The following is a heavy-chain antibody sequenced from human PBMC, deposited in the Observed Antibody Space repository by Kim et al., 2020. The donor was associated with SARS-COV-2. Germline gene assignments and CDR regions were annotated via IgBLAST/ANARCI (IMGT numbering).Heavy chain of an antibody. J-gene: IGHJ2*01. D-gene: IGHD2-21*02. Sequence: SETLSLTCAVYGGSFSGYYWSWIRQPPGGGLEWIGEINHRGNTNYNPSLKSRVSISVDTSKNQFSLKLSSVTAADTAVYYCAGGVVVTAVHSWYFDLWGRGTLVTVSS. CDR3: AGGVVVTAVHSWYFDL. V-gene: IGHV4-34*01. CDR2: INHRGNT. CDR1: GGSFSGYY.